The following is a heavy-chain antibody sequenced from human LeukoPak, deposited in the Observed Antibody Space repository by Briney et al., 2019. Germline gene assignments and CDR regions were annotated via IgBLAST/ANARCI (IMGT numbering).Heavy chain of an antibody. V-gene: IGHV1-18*01. CDR1: GYTFTSYG. CDR3: ARDCSSISRLTRRIDY. J-gene: IGHJ4*02. Sequence: ASVKVSCKASGYTFTSYGISWVRQAPGQGLEWMGWISAYNGNTNYAQKLQGRVTMTTDTSTSTAYMELRSLRSDDTAVYYCARDCSSISRLTRRIDYWGQGTLVTVSS. CDR2: ISAYNGNT. D-gene: IGHD2-2*01.